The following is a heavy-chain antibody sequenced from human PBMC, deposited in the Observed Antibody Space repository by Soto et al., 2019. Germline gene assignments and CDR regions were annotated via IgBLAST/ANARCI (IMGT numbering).Heavy chain of an antibody. CDR3: ARESGVDDFWSGYYSDYYYGMDV. J-gene: IGHJ6*02. CDR2: INPSGGST. Sequence: ASVKVSCKASGYTFTSYYMHWVRQAPGQGLEWMGIINPSGGSTSYAQKFQGRVTMTRDTSTSTVYMELSSLRSEDTAVYYCARESGVDDFWSGYYSDYYYGMDVRGQGTTVTVSS. CDR1: GYTFTSYY. V-gene: IGHV1-46*01. D-gene: IGHD3-3*01.